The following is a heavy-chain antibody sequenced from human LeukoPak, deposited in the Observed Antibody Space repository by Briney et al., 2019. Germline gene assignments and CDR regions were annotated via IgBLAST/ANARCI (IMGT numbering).Heavy chain of an antibody. CDR1: GGSISSYY. CDR3: ARVVVVVAATPGENWFDP. V-gene: IGHV4-59*01. CDR2: IYYSGST. J-gene: IGHJ5*02. Sequence: PSETLSLTCTVSGGSISSYYWSWIRQPPGKGLEWIGYIYYSGSTNYNPPLKSRVTISVDTSKNQFSLKLSSVTAADTAVYYCARVVVVVAATPGENWFDPWGQGTLVTFSS. D-gene: IGHD2-15*01.